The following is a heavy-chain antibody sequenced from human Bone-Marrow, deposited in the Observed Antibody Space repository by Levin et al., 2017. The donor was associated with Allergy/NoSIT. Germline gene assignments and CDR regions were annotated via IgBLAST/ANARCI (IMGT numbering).Heavy chain of an antibody. V-gene: IGHV3-30*04. CDR3: ARGPFLTGPDY. CDR2: ISYNENKK. D-gene: IGHD7-27*01. J-gene: IGHJ4*02. Sequence: GSLRLSCAASGFTFSDYPIHWVRQAAGKGLEWVAVISYNENKKYYVDSVKGRFTISRDNSKNTVYMQMNSLRTEDTAVYYCARGPFLTGPDYWGQGTLVTVSS. CDR1: GFTFSDYP.